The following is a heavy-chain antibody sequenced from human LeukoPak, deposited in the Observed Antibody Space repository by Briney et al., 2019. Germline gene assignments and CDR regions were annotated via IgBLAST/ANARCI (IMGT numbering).Heavy chain of an antibody. J-gene: IGHJ4*02. CDR2: ISGSGGST. CDR1: GFTFSSYA. CDR3: AKAMRDIQWLIDY. D-gene: IGHD5-12*01. V-gene: IGHV3-23*01. Sequence: GGSLRLSCAASGFTFSSYAMSWDRQAPGKGLEWVSAISGSGGSTYYADSVKGRFTISRDNSKNTLYLQMNSLRAEDTAVYYCAKAMRDIQWLIDYWGQGTLVTVSS.